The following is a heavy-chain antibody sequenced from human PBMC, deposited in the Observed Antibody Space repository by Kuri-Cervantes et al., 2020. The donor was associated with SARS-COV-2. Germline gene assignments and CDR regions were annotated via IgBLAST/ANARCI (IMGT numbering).Heavy chain of an antibody. CDR2: IYYSGST. CDR3: ARVSYYDSSRDY. V-gene: IGHV4-61*01. D-gene: IGHD3-22*01. J-gene: IGHJ4*02. Sequence: SKTLSLTCTVSGGSVSSGSYYWSWIRQPTGKGLEWIVYIYYSGSTNYNPSLKSRVTISVDTSKNQFSLKLSPVTAADTAVYYCARVSYYDSSRDYGGQGTLVTVSS. CDR1: GGSVSSGSYY.